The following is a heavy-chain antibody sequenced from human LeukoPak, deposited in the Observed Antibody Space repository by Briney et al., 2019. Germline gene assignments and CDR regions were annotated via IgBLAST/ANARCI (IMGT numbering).Heavy chain of an antibody. J-gene: IGHJ5*02. Sequence: SGGSLRLSCAASGFTFSSYWMSWVRQPPGKGLEWIGSIYYSGSTYYNPSLKSRVTISVDTSKNQSSLKLSSVTAADTAVYYCASINYYDSSGYYYNWFDPWGQGTLVTVSS. CDR2: IYYSGST. D-gene: IGHD3-22*01. V-gene: IGHV4-39*01. CDR1: GFTFSSYW. CDR3: ASINYYDSSGYYYNWFDP.